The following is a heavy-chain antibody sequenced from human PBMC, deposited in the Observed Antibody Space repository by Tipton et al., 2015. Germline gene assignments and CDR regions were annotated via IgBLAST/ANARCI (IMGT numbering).Heavy chain of an antibody. CDR3: TTRGGTTVTTYYYYGMDV. V-gene: IGHV3-15*01. Sequence: SLRLSCAASGFTFSNAWMSWVRQAPGKGLEWVGRIKSKTDGGTTDYAAPVKGRFTISRDDSKNTLYLQMNSLKTEDTAVYYCTTRGGTTVTTYYYYGMDVWGQGTTVTVSS. D-gene: IGHD4-17*01. CDR2: IKSKTDGGTT. CDR1: GFTFSNAW. J-gene: IGHJ6*02.